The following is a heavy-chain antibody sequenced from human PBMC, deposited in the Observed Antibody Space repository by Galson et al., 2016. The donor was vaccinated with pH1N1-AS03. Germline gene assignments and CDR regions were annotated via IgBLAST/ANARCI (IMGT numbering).Heavy chain of an antibody. CDR1: GYTFTNYF. Sequence: SVKVSCKASGYTFTNYFMHWVRQAPGQGLEWMGVIYPSGGTTRYAQKFQGRVTMTRDTSTSTVYMELSRLRSADTAVYYCARTPAEMATISFDYWGQGTLVTVSS. J-gene: IGHJ4*02. D-gene: IGHD5-24*01. CDR3: ARTPAEMATISFDY. V-gene: IGHV1-46*01. CDR2: IYPSGGTT.